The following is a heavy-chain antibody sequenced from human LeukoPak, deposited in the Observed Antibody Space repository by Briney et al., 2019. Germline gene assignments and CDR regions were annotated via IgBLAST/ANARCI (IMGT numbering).Heavy chain of an antibody. CDR1: GFTFSSYE. CDR2: ISSSGSTI. Sequence: GGSLRLSCAASGFTFSSYEMSWVRQAPGKGLEWVSYISSSGSTIYYADSVKGRFTISRDNAKNSLYLQMNSLRAEDTAVYYCARASLRYFDWLLGTGMDVWGKGTTVTVSS. CDR3: ARASLRYFDWLLGTGMDV. D-gene: IGHD3-9*01. J-gene: IGHJ6*04. V-gene: IGHV3-48*03.